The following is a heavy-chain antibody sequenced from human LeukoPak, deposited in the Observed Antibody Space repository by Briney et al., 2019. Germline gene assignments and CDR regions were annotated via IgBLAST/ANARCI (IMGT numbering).Heavy chain of an antibody. CDR3: AKGSRDCYNYYFYY. CDR2: INGSGGST. CDR1: ASNCSSTV. Sequence: AESLRLSCAASASNCSSTVISCVRQAPGKGLSWVSAINGSGGSTYYADSVKGRFTISRDNSKNTLYLQMNSLRAEDTAVYYCAKGSRDCYNYYFYYWGQGTLVTVSS. D-gene: IGHD5-24*01. V-gene: IGHV3-23*01. J-gene: IGHJ4*02.